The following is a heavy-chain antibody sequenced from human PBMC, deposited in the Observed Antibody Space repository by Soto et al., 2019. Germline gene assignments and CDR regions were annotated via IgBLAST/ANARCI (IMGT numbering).Heavy chain of an antibody. J-gene: IGHJ3*02. CDR2: ISCSGGRT. V-gene: IGHV3-23*01. D-gene: IGHD3-16*01. CDR1: GFPFSSYA. Sequence: GGSLRLSCVASGFPFSSYAMSWFRQTPGKGLEWVSGISCSGGRTYYADSVKGRFTISRDNSNNTLSLQMHILRVEDTAVYFCAKGGYYSLFDIWGQGTMVTVSS. CDR3: AKGGYYSLFDI.